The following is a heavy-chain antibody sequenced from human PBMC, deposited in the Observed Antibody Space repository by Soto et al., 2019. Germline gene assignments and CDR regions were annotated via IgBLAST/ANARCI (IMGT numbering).Heavy chain of an antibody. CDR2: IYYTGST. Sequence: PSETLSLTCSVSGASIRGGGYYWSWLRQSPGQGLEWIGHIYYTGSTFYSPFLKSRLTISLDTSKNQFSLDLRSVTAADTARYYCARIEMASIKWGRGTLVTVSS. V-gene: IGHV4-31*03. CDR3: ARIEMASIK. J-gene: IGHJ4*01. CDR1: GASIRGGGYY.